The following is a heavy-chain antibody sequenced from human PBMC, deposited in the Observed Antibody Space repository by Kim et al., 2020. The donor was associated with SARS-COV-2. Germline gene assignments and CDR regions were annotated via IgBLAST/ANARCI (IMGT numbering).Heavy chain of an antibody. Sequence: ASVKVSCKASGYTFTGYYMHWVRQAPGQGLEWMGRINPNSGGTNYAQKFQGRVTMTRDTSISTAYMELSRLRSDDTAVYYCARVETQARYNWNYCDYWGQVTLVTVSS. CDR2: INPNSGGT. D-gene: IGHD1-20*01. CDR1: GYTFTGYY. CDR3: ARVETQARYNWNYCDY. V-gene: IGHV1-2*06. J-gene: IGHJ4*02.